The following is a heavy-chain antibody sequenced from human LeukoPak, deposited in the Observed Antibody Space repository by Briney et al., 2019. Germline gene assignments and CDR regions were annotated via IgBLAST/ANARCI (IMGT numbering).Heavy chain of an antibody. CDR1: GGSISSYY. V-gene: IGHV4-59*08. J-gene: IGHJ4*02. CDR2: MYYSGST. CDR3: ARGEMATIFFDY. Sequence: SETLSLTCTVSGGSISSYYWSWIRQPPGKGLEWIGYMYYSGSTNYNLSLKSRVTISIDTSKNQLSLKLSSVTAADTAVYYCARGEMATIFFDYWGQGTLVTVSS. D-gene: IGHD5-24*01.